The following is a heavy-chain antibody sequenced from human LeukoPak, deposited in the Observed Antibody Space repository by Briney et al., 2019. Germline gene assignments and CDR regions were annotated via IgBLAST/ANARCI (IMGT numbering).Heavy chain of an antibody. CDR1: GFTFSSYA. D-gene: IGHD3-10*01. CDR3: ARGFFGESLVLDY. CDR2: ISGSGGST. J-gene: IGHJ4*02. Sequence: PGGSLRLSCAASGFTFSSYAMSWVRQAPGKGLEWVSAISGSGGSTYYADSVKGRFTISRDNSKNTLYLQMNSLRAEDTALYFCARGFFGESLVLDYWGQGTLVTVSS. V-gene: IGHV3-23*01.